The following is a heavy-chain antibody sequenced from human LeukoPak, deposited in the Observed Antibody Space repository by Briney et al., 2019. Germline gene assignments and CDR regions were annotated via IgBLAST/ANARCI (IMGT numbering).Heavy chain of an antibody. D-gene: IGHD6-19*01. V-gene: IGHV3-30-3*01. CDR2: ISYDGSNK. CDR1: GFTFSSYA. J-gene: IGHJ4*02. Sequence: GGSLRLSCAASGFTFSSYAMHWVRQAPGKGLEWVAVISYDGSNKYYADSVKGRFTISRDNSKNTLYLQMNSLRAEDTAVYYWAREGGAVAHGFDYWGQGTLVTVSS. CDR3: AREGGAVAHGFDY.